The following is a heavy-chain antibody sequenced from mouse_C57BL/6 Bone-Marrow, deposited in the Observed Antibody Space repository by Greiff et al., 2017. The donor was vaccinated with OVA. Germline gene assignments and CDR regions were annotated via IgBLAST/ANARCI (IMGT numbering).Heavy chain of an antibody. CDR2: IYPGNSDT. CDR3: TRSGLRYSFYFDY. Sequence: EVQLQESGTVLARPGASVKMSCKTSGYTFTSYWMHWVKQRPGQGLEWIGAIYPGNSDTSYNQKFKGKAKLTAGTSASTAYMELSSLTNEYSAVYYCTRSGLRYSFYFDYWGQGTTLTVSS. J-gene: IGHJ2*01. V-gene: IGHV1-5*01. D-gene: IGHD1-1*01. CDR1: GYTFTSYW.